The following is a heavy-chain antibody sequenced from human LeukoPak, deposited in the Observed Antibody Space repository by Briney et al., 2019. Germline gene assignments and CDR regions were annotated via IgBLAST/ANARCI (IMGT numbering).Heavy chain of an antibody. D-gene: IGHD3-16*01. Sequence: SWIRQAPGKGLEWVSYISSSGSTIYYADSVKGRFTISRDNAKNSLYLQMNSLRAEDTAVYYCARFADTWFDYWGQGTLVTVSS. CDR2: ISSSGSTI. J-gene: IGHJ4*02. CDR3: ARFADTWFDY. V-gene: IGHV3-11*04.